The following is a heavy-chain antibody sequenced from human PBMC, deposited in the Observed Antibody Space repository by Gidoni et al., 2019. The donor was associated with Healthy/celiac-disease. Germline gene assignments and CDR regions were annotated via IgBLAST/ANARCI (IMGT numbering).Heavy chain of an antibody. Sequence: EVQLLESGGGLVQPGGSLRLSCAASGFTFSSYAMSWVRQAPGKGLEWVSAISGSGGSTYYADSVKGRFTISRDNSKNTLYLQMNSLRAEDTAVYYCAKARTYYYDSSGYEYYFDYWGQGTLVTVSS. CDR3: AKARTYYYDSSGYEYYFDY. J-gene: IGHJ4*02. V-gene: IGHV3-23*01. CDR2: ISGSGGST. CDR1: GFTFSSYA. D-gene: IGHD3-22*01.